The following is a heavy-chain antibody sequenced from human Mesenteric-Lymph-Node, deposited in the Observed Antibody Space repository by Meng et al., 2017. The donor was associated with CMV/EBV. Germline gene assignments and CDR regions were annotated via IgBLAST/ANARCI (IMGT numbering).Heavy chain of an antibody. CDR2: ISSSSSYI. CDR1: GFTFSSYS. V-gene: IGHV3-21*01. Sequence: GGSLRLSCAASGFTFSSYSMNWVRQAPGKGLEWVSSISSSSSYIYYADSVKGRFTISRDNAKNSLYLQMNSLRAEDTAAYYCAREKVGYGSSWYQSVYYYYGMDVWGQGTTVTVSS. J-gene: IGHJ6*02. CDR3: AREKVGYGSSWYQSVYYYYGMDV. D-gene: IGHD6-13*01.